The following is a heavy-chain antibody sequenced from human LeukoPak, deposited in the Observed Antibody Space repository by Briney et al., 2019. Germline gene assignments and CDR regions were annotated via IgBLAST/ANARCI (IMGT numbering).Heavy chain of an antibody. CDR3: AREYCSSNSCYLDYYYYYYMDV. Sequence: SETLSLTCTVSGGSISSYYWSWIREPAGKGLEWMGRIYTSGSTNYNPSLKSRVTMSVDTSKTQFSLKLSSVNAADTAVYYCAREYCSSNSCYLDYYYYYYMDVWGKGTTVTVSS. J-gene: IGHJ6*03. CDR1: GGSISSYY. D-gene: IGHD2-2*01. CDR2: IYTSGST. V-gene: IGHV4-4*07.